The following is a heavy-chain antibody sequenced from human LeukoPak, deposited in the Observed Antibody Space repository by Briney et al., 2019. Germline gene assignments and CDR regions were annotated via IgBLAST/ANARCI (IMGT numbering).Heavy chain of an antibody. CDR1: GGTFSSYA. CDR2: IIPILGIA. Sequence: ASVKVSCKASGGTFSSYAISWVRQAPGQGLEWMGRIIPILGIANYPQKFQGRVTITADKSTSTAYMELSSLRSEDTAVYYCAREGTSSGSWGQGTLVTVSS. CDR3: AREGTSSGS. J-gene: IGHJ5*02. D-gene: IGHD3-22*01. V-gene: IGHV1-69*04.